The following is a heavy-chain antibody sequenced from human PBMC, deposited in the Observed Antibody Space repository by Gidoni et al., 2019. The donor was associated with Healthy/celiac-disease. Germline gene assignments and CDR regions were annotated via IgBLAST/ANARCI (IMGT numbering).Heavy chain of an antibody. CDR1: GFTFSSYA. J-gene: IGHJ2*01. V-gene: IGHV3-30-3*01. Sequence: QVQLVESGGGVVQPGRSLRLSCAASGFTFSSYAMHWVRQAPGKGLEWVAVISYDGSNKYYADSVKGRFTISRDNSKNTLYLQINSLRAEDTAVYYCAREYYYDSSGNWYFDLWGRGTLVTVSS. CDR3: AREYYYDSSGNWYFDL. D-gene: IGHD3-22*01. CDR2: ISYDGSNK.